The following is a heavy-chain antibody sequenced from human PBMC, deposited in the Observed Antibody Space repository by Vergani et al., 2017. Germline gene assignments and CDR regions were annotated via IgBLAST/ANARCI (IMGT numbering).Heavy chain of an antibody. CDR2: ISPGASTV. V-gene: IGHV3-11*04. J-gene: IGHJ6*02. Sequence: LEESGGGSVKPGGSLRLSCAASGFKFSDHYMSWIRQAPGKGLEWVSHISPGASTVSYTDSVTGGYTVSRDNDNNSLTLDMTILRVEDTAVDNCVKDPGISTPRHYYAMDVWGQGTTVTVSS. CDR3: VKDPGISTPRHYYAMDV. D-gene: IGHD1-14*01. CDR1: GFKFSDHY.